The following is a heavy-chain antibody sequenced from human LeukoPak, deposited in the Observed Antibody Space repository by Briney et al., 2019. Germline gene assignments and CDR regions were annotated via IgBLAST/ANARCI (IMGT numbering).Heavy chain of an antibody. CDR2: IYYSGST. CDR3: ARQGVFWSGFHSVDI. D-gene: IGHD3-3*01. Sequence: PSETLSLTCTVSGGSISSYYWSWIRQPPGKGLEWIGNIYYSGSTNYNPSLKSRVTISVDTSKNQFSLKLSSVTAADTAVYYCARQGVFWSGFHSVDIWGQGTMVTVSS. V-gene: IGHV4-59*01. J-gene: IGHJ3*02. CDR1: GGSISSYY.